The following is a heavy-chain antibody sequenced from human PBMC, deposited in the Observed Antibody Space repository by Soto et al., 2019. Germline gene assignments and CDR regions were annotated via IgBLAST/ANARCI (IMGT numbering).Heavy chain of an antibody. V-gene: IGHV3-23*01. CDR3: ANGPWAGGY. D-gene: IGHD3-16*01. CDR1: GFSFSSYT. CDR2: ISGNSANT. J-gene: IGHJ4*02. Sequence: EVQLLESGGGLVQPGGSLRLSCEGSGFSFSSYTMSWVRQAPGKGLEWVSAISGNSANTCYADSVKGRFTISRDNSKNTLYLQMNSLKAEDTAVYYCANGPWAGGYWGQGTLVIVSS.